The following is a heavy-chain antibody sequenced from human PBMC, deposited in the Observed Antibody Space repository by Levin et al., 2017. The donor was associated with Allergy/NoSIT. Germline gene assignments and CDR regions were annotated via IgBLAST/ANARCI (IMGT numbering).Heavy chain of an antibody. CDR2: VYSDGTIT. V-gene: IGHV3-74*01. D-gene: IGHD2-2*01. CDR1: GFTFSNYY. CDR3: ARGGCSSTSCLDN. Sequence: QHGESLKISCAASGFTFSNYYMHWVRQAPGKGLVWVSRVYSDGTITDYADSVKGRFTISRDNARNTLYLQMNSLRAEDTAVYYCARGGCSSTSCLDNWGQGILVTVSS. J-gene: IGHJ4*02.